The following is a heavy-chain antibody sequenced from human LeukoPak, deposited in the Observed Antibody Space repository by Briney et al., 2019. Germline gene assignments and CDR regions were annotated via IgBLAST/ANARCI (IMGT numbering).Heavy chain of an antibody. CDR2: IHSTGDT. J-gene: IGHJ4*02. CDR3: ARATEGFDY. CDR1: GFTFSYYD. V-gene: IGHV3-13*04. Sequence: GGSLRLSCAASGFTFSYYDMHWVRQATGKGLEWVSTIHSTGDTYYAGSVKGRFTISRENAKNSLYLQMNGLRAGDTAVYYCARATEGFDYWGQGTLVTVSS.